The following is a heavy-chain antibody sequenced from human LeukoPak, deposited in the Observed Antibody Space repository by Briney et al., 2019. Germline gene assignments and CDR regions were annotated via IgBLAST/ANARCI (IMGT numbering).Heavy chain of an antibody. CDR1: GFSVISNY. J-gene: IGHJ4*02. Sequence: GGSLRLSCAASGFSVISNYMSWVRQVPGKGLERVSTIYSDGSTYYADSVKGRFTISRDNSKNTLYLQMSSLRVEDTAVYYCARGYSSRAGTTDCCPLNYWGQGILVTVSS. CDR2: IYSDGST. V-gene: IGHV3-66*01. D-gene: IGHD2-21*02. CDR3: ARGYSSRAGTTDCCPLNY.